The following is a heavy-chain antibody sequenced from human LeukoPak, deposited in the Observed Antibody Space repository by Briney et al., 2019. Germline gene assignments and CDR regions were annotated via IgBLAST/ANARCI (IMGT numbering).Heavy chain of an antibody. CDR1: GFTFSSYA. D-gene: IGHD3-22*01. V-gene: IGHV3-23*01. CDR2: ISGSGGST. J-gene: IGHJ4*02. Sequence: GGSLRLSCAASGFTFSSYAMSWVRQAPGKGLEWVSAISGSGGSTYYADSVKGRFTISRDNSKNTLHLQMNSLRAEDTAVYYCAKDRGYYDSSGYCFDYWGQGTLVTVSS. CDR3: AKDRGYYDSSGYCFDY.